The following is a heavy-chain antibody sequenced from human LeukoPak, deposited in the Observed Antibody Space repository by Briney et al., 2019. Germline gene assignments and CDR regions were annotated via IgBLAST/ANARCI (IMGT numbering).Heavy chain of an antibody. Sequence: SVKVSCKASGGTFSSYAISWVRQAPGQGLEWMGGIIPIFGTANYAQKFQGRVTITADKSTSTAYMELSSLRSEDTAVYYCARGYRGYSSGGSCYLFDYWGQGTLVTVSS. CDR3: ARGYRGYSSGGSCYLFDY. J-gene: IGHJ4*02. CDR1: GGTFSSYA. D-gene: IGHD2-15*01. CDR2: IIPIFGTA. V-gene: IGHV1-69*06.